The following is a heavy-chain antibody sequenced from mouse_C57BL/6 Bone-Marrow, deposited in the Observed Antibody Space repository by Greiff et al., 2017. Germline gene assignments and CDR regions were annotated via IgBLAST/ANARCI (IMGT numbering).Heavy chain of an antibody. V-gene: IGHV1-50*01. J-gene: IGHJ4*01. CDR2: IDPSDSYT. CDR1: GYTFTSYW. CDR3: AYYDYLYAIDY. Sequence: QVQLQQPGAELVKPGASVKLSCKASGYTFTSYWMQWVKQRPGQGLEWIGEIDPSDSYTNYNQKFKGKATLTVDTSSSTAYMQLSSLTSEDSAVYYCAYYDYLYAIDYWGQGTSVTVSS. D-gene: IGHD2-4*01.